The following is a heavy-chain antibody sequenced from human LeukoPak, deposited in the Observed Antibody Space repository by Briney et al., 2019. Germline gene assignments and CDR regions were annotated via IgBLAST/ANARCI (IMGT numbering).Heavy chain of an antibody. D-gene: IGHD6-19*01. J-gene: IGHJ3*02. CDR3: ATSQTTSGRYGNAFDI. V-gene: IGHV3-7*01. CDR1: GFVFTSFW. Sequence: PGGSLRLSCVGSGFVFTSFWMSWVRQAPGKGLEWVANIKEDGREKCYVDSVKGRFTISRDNAKNSLDLQMNNLRVEDTAVYYCATSQTTSGRYGNAFDIWGQGTTVTVSS. CDR2: IKEDGREK.